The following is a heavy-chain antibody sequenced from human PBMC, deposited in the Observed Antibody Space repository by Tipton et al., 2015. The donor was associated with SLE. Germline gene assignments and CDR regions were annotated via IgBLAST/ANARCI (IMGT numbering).Heavy chain of an antibody. D-gene: IGHD1-26*01. Sequence: TLSLTCTVSGDSISSGSYYWSWIRQPPGKGLEWIGEINYSGSTNYNPSLKSRVTISVDTSKNQFSLKLNSVTAADTAVYYCARGPRWAPLCEFWGQGTLVTVSS. CDR1: GDSISSGSYY. CDR3: ARGPRWAPLCEF. CDR2: INYSGST. V-gene: IGHV4-39*07. J-gene: IGHJ4*02.